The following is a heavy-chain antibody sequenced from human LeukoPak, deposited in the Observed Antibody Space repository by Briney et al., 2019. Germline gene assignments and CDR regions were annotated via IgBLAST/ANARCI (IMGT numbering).Heavy chain of an antibody. J-gene: IGHJ5*02. CDR3: ARLVATRGNWFDP. Sequence: SETLSLTCAVYGGSFSGYYWSWIRQPPGKGLEWIGEINHSGSTYYNPSLKSRVTISVDTSKNQFSLKLRSGTAADTAVYYCARLVATRGNWFDPWGQGTLVTVSS. V-gene: IGHV4-34*01. CDR2: INHSGST. D-gene: IGHD5-12*01. CDR1: GGSFSGYY.